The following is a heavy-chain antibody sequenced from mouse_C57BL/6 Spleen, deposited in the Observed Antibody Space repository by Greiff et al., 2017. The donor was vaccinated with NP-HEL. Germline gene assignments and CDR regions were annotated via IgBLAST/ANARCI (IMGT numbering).Heavy chain of an antibody. CDR3: ARGAWYFDV. Sequence: VQLQQSGPELVKPGASVKISCKASGYTFTDYYMNWVKQSHGKSLEWIGDINPNNGGTSYNQKFKGKATLTVDKSSSTAYMELRSLTSEDSAVYYCARGAWYFDVWGTGTTVTVSS. CDR2: INPNNGGT. CDR1: GYTFTDYY. J-gene: IGHJ1*03. V-gene: IGHV1-26*01.